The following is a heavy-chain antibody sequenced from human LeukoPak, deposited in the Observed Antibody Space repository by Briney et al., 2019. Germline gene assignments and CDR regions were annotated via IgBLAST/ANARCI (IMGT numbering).Heavy chain of an antibody. D-gene: IGHD6-13*01. Sequence: ASVKVSCKASGYTFTSYDINWVRQATGQGLEWMGWMNPNSGNRVYAQKFQGRVTVTTDESTSTAYMELSSLRSEDTAVYYCARESSSGLYWGQGTLVTVSS. J-gene: IGHJ4*02. CDR3: ARESSSGLY. V-gene: IGHV1-8*03. CDR2: MNPNSGNR. CDR1: GYTFTSYD.